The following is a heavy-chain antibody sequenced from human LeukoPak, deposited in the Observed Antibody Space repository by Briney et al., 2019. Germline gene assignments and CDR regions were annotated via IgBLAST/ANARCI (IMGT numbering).Heavy chain of an antibody. CDR1: GYTFTGYH. D-gene: IGHD3-9*01. V-gene: IGHV1-2*02. J-gene: IGHJ4*02. CDR3: ARSPHILTGENFDY. Sequence: ASVKVSCKASGYTFTGYHMHWVRQAPGQGLEWMGWINPNSGGTNYAQKFQDRVTMTRNTSISTDYMELGRLRSADTAVYYCARSPHILTGENFDYWGQGTLVTVSS. CDR2: INPNSGGT.